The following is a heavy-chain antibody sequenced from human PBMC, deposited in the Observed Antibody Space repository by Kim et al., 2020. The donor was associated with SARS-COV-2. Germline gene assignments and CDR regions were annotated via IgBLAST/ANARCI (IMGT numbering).Heavy chain of an antibody. Sequence: GGSLRLSCAASGFTFSSYAMHWVRQAPGKGLEWVAVISYDGSNKYYADSVKGRFTISRDNSKNTLYLQMNSLRAEDTAVYYCARDLSRAFDIWGQGTMVTVSS. D-gene: IGHD3-16*02. CDR1: GFTFSSYA. V-gene: IGHV3-30*04. CDR2: ISYDGSNK. CDR3: ARDLSRAFDI. J-gene: IGHJ3*02.